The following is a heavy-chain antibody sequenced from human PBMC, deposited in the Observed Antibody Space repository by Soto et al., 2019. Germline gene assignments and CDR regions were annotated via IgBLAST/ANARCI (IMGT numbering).Heavy chain of an antibody. V-gene: IGHV1-69*02. J-gene: IGHJ6*02. Sequence: ASVKVSCKASGGTFSSYTISWVRQAPGQGLEWMGRIIPILGIANYAQKFQGRVTITADKSTSTAYMELSSLRSEDTAVYYCARGSKGRDYYNDGSYSGMDFWTQGTTVTGSS. CDR2: IIPILGIA. CDR3: ARGSKGRDYYNDGSYSGMDF. CDR1: GGTFSSYT. D-gene: IGHD3-22*01.